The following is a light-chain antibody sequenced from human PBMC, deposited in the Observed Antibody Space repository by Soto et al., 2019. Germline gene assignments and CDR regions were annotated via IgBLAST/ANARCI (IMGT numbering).Light chain of an antibody. V-gene: IGKV1-5*02. CDR1: QSISIC. Sequence: IQVTPAPSTLPASVGDRVTIMCRASQSISICLAWYQQKPAPAPHLLIYPATTLESRAPSSCSGSGSGTEFTLTIRRLQPDDFETYHCQQYMSYTFGQGTKVDIK. CDR3: QQYMSYT. CDR2: PAT. J-gene: IGKJ1*01.